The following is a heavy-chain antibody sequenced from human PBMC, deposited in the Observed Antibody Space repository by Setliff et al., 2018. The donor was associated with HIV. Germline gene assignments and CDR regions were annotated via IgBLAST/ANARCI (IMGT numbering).Heavy chain of an antibody. CDR3: ARLGSGWSDSYYYAMDI. D-gene: IGHD6-19*01. Sequence: RASVKVSCKASGYTFTSYGISWVRQAPGQGLEWMGWISAYNGHTKYAQKFLDRVTMTIDTATSRAYMELRSLRSDDTAVYFCARLGSGWSDSYYYAMDIWGQGTTVTVSS. V-gene: IGHV1-18*01. J-gene: IGHJ6*02. CDR2: ISAYNGHT. CDR1: GYTFTSYG.